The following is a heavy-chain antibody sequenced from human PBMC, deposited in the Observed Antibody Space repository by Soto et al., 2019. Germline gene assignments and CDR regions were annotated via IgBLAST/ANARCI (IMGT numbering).Heavy chain of an antibody. Sequence: GGSLRLSCAASGFTFSSYGMHWVRQAPGKGLEWVAVISYDGSNKYYADSVKGRFTISRDNSKNTLYLQMNSLRAEDTAVYYCAKDLVRGVIKLQTFYYYYGMDVWGQGTTVTVSS. V-gene: IGHV3-30*18. J-gene: IGHJ6*02. D-gene: IGHD3-10*01. CDR2: ISYDGSNK. CDR1: GFTFSSYG. CDR3: AKDLVRGVIKLQTFYYYYGMDV.